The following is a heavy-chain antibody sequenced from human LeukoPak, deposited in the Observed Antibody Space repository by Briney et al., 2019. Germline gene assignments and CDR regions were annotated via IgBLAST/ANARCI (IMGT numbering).Heavy chain of an antibody. V-gene: IGHV4-59*01. CDR3: ARQQLSQLYYFDY. CDR1: GGSISSYY. CDR2: IYYSGST. Sequence: SETLSLTCTVSGGSISSYYWNWIRQPPGKGLEWIGYIYYSGSTNYNPSLKSRVTISVDTSKNQFSLKLSSVTAADTAVYYCARQQLSQLYYFDYWGQGTLVTVSS. D-gene: IGHD6-13*01. J-gene: IGHJ4*02.